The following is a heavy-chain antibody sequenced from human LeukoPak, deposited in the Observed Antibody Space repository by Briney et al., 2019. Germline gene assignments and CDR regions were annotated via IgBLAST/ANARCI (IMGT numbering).Heavy chain of an antibody. CDR1: GGSISSGGYY. CDR3: ARASITMIVDQAFDI. V-gene: IGHV4-31*03. CDR2: IYYSGST. D-gene: IGHD3-22*01. J-gene: IGHJ3*02. Sequence: SQTLSLTCTVSGGSISSGGYYWSWIRQHPGKGLEWIGYIYYSGSTYYNPSLKSRVTISVDTSKNQFSLKLSSVTAADTAVYYYARASITMIVDQAFDIWGQGTMVTVSS.